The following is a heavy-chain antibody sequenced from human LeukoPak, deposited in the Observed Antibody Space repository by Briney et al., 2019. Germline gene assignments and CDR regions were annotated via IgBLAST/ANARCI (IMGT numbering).Heavy chain of an antibody. CDR2: ISAYNGDT. CDR1: GYTFTSYG. J-gene: IGHJ4*02. CDR3: ARGPGVVVVPAADY. D-gene: IGHD2-2*01. Sequence: GASVRVSCKASGYTFTSYGISWVRQAPGQGLEWMGWISAYNGDTNYAQKLQGRVTMTTDTSTSTAYMELRSLRSDDTAVYYCARGPGVVVVPAADYWGQGTLVTVSS. V-gene: IGHV1-18*01.